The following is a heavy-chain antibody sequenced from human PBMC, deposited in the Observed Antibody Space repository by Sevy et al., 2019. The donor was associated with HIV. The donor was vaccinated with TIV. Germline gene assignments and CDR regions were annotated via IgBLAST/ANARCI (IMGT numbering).Heavy chain of an antibody. J-gene: IGHJ4*02. CDR1: GVTFSNYG. CDR2: ISYDGNNK. V-gene: IGHV3-30*18. Sequence: GGSLRLSCAASGVTFSNYGVHWVRQAPGKGLEWVAFISYDGNNKYYKDSVKGRFTISRNNSNNTVSLQMNSLRAADTAVYFCGKESRDSSGYYRGGIDNWGQGTLVTVSS. D-gene: IGHD3-22*01. CDR3: GKESRDSSGYYRGGIDN.